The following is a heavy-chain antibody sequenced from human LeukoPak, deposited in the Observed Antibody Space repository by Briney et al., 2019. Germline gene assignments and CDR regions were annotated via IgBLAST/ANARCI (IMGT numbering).Heavy chain of an antibody. V-gene: IGHV3-7*04. D-gene: IGHD3-10*01. CDR1: GFDIRHYY. J-gene: IGHJ4*02. CDR2: IRHDGSNI. Sequence: GGSLRLSCVASGFDIRHYYMSWVRQAPGKGLEWVADIRHDGSNIYNVDSVRGRFTISRDNAKNSLFLQMNSLKDEDKAAYYCARDGSGRDFSLDYWGQGTLVTVSS. CDR3: ARDGSGRDFSLDY.